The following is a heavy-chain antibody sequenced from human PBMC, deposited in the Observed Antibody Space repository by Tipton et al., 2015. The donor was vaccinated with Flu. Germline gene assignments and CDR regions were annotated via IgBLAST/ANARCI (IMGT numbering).Heavy chain of an antibody. V-gene: IGHV4-61*02. J-gene: IGHJ4*02. CDR1: GGSISSGSYY. CDR2: IYTSGST. Sequence: TLSLTCTVSGGSISSGSYYWSWIRQPAGKGLEWIGRIYTSGSTNYNPSLKSRVTISVDTSKNHFSPKLSSVTAADTAVYYCASYSSSYFDYWGQGTLVTVSS. CDR3: ASYSSSYFDY. D-gene: IGHD6-6*01.